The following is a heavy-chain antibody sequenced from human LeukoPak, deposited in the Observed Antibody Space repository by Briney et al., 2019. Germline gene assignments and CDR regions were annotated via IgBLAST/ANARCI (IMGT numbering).Heavy chain of an antibody. J-gene: IGHJ6*02. CDR3: ATYSYGLPKEYYYYYGMDV. D-gene: IGHD5-18*01. V-gene: IGHV5-51*01. Sequence: PGESLKISCKTSGYSFTNYWIGWVRQMPGKGLEWMGIIYPGDSNTKHSPSFQGQVTISADKSISTAYLQWNSLKASDTAMYYCATYSYGLPKEYYYYYGMDVWGQGTTVTVSS. CDR2: IYPGDSNT. CDR1: GYSFTNYW.